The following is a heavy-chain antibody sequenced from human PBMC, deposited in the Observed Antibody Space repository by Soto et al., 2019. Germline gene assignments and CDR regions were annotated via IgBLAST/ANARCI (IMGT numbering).Heavy chain of an antibody. Sequence: TVSGGSVSSGSYYWSWIRQPPGKGLEWIGYIYYSGSTNYNPPLKSRVTISVDTSKNQFSLKLSSVTAADTAVYYCAAYCTNGVCLIDYWGQGTLVTVSS. J-gene: IGHJ4*02. CDR2: IYYSGST. CDR3: AAYCTNGVCLIDY. V-gene: IGHV4-61*01. CDR1: GGSVSSGSYY. D-gene: IGHD2-8*01.